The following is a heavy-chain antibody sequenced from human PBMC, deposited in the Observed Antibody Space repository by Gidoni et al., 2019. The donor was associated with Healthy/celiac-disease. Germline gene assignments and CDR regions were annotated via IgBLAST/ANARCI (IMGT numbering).Heavy chain of an antibody. CDR3: AKEGYDSSGPMGLAPDY. CDR2: ISGSGGST. V-gene: IGHV3-23*01. Sequence: EVQLLESGGGLVQPGGSLRLSCAASGFTFSSYAMGWVRQAPGKGLEWVSAISGSGGSTYYADSVKGRFTISRDNSKNTLYLQMNSLRAEDTAVYYCAKEGYDSSGPMGLAPDYWGQGTLVTVSS. D-gene: IGHD3-22*01. CDR1: GFTFSSYA. J-gene: IGHJ4*02.